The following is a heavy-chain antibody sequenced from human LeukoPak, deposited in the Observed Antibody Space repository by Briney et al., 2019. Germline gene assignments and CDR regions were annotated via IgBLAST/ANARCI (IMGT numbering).Heavy chain of an antibody. CDR3: ARDSCSSTSCRRKFNN. Sequence: PSETLSLTCTVSGVSITSSNYFWGWIRQSPGKGLEWIGSIYYSGSTYYNPSLKSRVTISVETSKIQFSLKLSSVTAADSAVYYCARDSCSSTSCRRKFNNWGQGTLVTLSS. V-gene: IGHV4-39*07. J-gene: IGHJ4*02. D-gene: IGHD2-2*01. CDR2: IYYSGST. CDR1: GVSITSSNYF.